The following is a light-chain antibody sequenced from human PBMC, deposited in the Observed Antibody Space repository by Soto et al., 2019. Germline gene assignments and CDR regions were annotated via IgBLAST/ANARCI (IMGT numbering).Light chain of an antibody. CDR2: TAS. Sequence: DIQMTQSPPSLSASVGDRVTITCRTSQTVSKYLNWYQQKPGKAPDLLVYTASTLHVGVPSRFSGSGSGTDFTLTITILQPEDFATYHCQQTYSLPRTFGPGTRVE. V-gene: IGKV1-39*01. CDR1: QTVSKY. J-gene: IGKJ1*01. CDR3: QQTYSLPRT.